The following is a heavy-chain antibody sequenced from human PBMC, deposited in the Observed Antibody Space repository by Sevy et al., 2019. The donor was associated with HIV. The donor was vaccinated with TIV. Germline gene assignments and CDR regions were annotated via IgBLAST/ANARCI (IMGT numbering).Heavy chain of an antibody. D-gene: IGHD3-22*01. Sequence: GGSLRLSCAASGFTPSTYGMHWVRQAPGKGLEWVAVIGYDGSNKYYADSVKGRFTISRDNTKNSLYLQMNSLRAEDTAVYYCARSYYYDSRGYPYGFDIWGQGTMVTVSS. CDR3: ARSYYYDSRGYPYGFDI. CDR1: GFTPSTYG. V-gene: IGHV3-33*03. CDR2: IGYDGSNK. J-gene: IGHJ3*02.